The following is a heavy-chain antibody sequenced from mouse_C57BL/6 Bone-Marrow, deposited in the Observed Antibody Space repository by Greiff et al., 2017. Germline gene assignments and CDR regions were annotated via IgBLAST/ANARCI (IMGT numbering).Heavy chain of an antibody. CDR3: ARSYGNPYYYAMDY. D-gene: IGHD2-1*01. J-gene: IGHJ4*01. CDR2: ISYSGST. V-gene: IGHV3-1*01. Sequence: EVKLQESGPGMVKPSQSLSLTCTVTGYSITRGYDWHWIRHFPGNKLEWMGYISYSGSTNYNPSLKSRISITHDTSKNHFFLKLNSVTTEDTATDYCARSYGNPYYYAMDYWGQGTSVTVSS. CDR1: GYSITRGYD.